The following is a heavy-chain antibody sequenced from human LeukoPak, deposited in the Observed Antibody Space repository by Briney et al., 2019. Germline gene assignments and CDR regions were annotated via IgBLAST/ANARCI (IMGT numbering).Heavy chain of an antibody. CDR3: ARGVVKTHPYYFDY. Sequence: GGSLRLSCAASGFTFSNYAMSWVRQAPGKGLEWVSVISGSGVATDYADSVKGRFTISRDNAKNSLYLQMNSLRAEDTAVYYCARGVVKTHPYYFDYWGQGTLVTVSS. D-gene: IGHD2-2*01. CDR1: GFTFSNYA. J-gene: IGHJ4*02. V-gene: IGHV3-23*01. CDR2: ISGSGVAT.